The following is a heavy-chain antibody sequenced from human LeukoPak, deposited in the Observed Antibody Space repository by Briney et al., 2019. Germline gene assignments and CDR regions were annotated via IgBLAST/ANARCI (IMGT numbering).Heavy chain of an antibody. V-gene: IGHV1-8*01. CDR3: ARTFSRGVGGTSGY. J-gene: IGHJ4*02. CDR1: VYTFTSCD. CDR2: RDLNIGNT. Sequence: ASVKVSFKSSVYTFTSCDINWGRQGTGQGLGWMGWRDLNIGNTGYAQKFQGRVTMTRNTSITTAYMELSSLRSEDTAVYYCARTFSRGVGGTSGYWGQGTLVTVSS. D-gene: IGHD1-26*01.